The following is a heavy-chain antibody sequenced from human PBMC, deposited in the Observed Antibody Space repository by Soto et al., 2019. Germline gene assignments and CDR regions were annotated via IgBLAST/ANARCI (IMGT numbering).Heavy chain of an antibody. V-gene: IGHV3-23*01. D-gene: IGHD4-17*01. Sequence: EVQLLESGGGLVQPGGSLRLSCAASGFTFSSYAMTWVRQAPGKGLEWVSAISGIGTNRYYADSVKGRFTISRDNSKNTLYLQMNSLRAEDTAVYYCAKDRVDYGDYRGLDYWGQGTLVTVSS. CDR1: GFTFSSYA. CDR3: AKDRVDYGDYRGLDY. CDR2: ISGIGTNR. J-gene: IGHJ4*02.